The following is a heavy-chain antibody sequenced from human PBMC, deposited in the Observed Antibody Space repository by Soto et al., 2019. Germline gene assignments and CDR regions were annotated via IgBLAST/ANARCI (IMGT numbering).Heavy chain of an antibody. CDR1: GGSFSGYY. Sequence: SETLSLTCAVYGGSFSGYYWSWIRQPPGKGLEWIGEINHSGSTNYNPSLKSRVTISVDTSKNQFSLKLSSATAADTAVYYCARGGRSTIFGVVIPRVYFDYWGQGTLVTVSS. J-gene: IGHJ4*02. CDR2: INHSGST. CDR3: ARGGRSTIFGVVIPRVYFDY. D-gene: IGHD3-3*01. V-gene: IGHV4-34*01.